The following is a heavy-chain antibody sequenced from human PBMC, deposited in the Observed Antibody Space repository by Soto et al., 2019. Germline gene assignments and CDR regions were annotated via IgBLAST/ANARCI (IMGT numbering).Heavy chain of an antibody. J-gene: IGHJ3*02. D-gene: IGHD2-15*01. V-gene: IGHV4-34*01. CDR2: INHSGST. CDR1: GGSFSGYY. CDR3: ALLPGHCSGGSCYSGPPDAFDI. Sequence: QVQLQQWGAGLLKPSETLSLTCAVYGGSFSGYYWSCIRQPPGKGLEWMGEINHSGSTNYNPYLKTRVTISVDTSKNQFSLKLSSVTAADTAVYYCALLPGHCSGGSCYSGPPDAFDIWGQGTMVTVSS.